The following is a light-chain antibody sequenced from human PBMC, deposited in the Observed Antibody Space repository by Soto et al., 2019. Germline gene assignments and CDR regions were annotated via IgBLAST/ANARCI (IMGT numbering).Light chain of an antibody. V-gene: IGKV1D-43*01. CDR1: QGISSY. J-gene: IGKJ5*01. CDR3: QQYYSPPP. Sequence: AIRMTQSPFSLSASVGDRVTITCWASQGISSYLAWYQQKPAKAPKLFIYYACSLQSGVPSRFSGSGSGTDYTLTISSLQPEDFASYNCQQYYSPPPFGQGTRLEIK. CDR2: YAC.